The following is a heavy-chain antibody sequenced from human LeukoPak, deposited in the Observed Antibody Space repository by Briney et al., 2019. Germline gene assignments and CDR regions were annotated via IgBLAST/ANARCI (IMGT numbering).Heavy chain of an antibody. CDR1: GFSFSTFA. D-gene: IGHD3-10*01. V-gene: IGHV3-30*09. J-gene: IGHJ4*02. CDR2: ISYDGGNK. Sequence: PGGSLRLSCAASGFSFSTFAMHWVRQAPDKGLEWVAVISYDGGNKFYADSVKGRFGISRDNSKNTVYLQMNSLRGEDTAVYYCARDTVSGSHDFDYWGQGTLVTVSS. CDR3: ARDTVSGSHDFDY.